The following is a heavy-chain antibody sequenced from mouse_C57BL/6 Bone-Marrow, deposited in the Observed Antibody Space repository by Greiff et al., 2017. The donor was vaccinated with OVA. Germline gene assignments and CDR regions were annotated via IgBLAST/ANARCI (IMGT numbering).Heavy chain of an antibody. CDR1: GYTFTSYG. J-gene: IGHJ1*03. V-gene: IGHV1-58*01. CDR3: ARSDYYGAFYRYFDV. D-gene: IGHD1-1*01. Sequence: EVQLQQSGAELVRPGSSVKMSCKTSGYTFTSYGINWVKQRPGQGLEWIGYIYIGNGYTAYNEKFKGKATLTADTSSSTAYMQLSSLTSEDSAIYFCARSDYYGAFYRYFDVWGTGTTVTVSS. CDR2: IYIGNGYT.